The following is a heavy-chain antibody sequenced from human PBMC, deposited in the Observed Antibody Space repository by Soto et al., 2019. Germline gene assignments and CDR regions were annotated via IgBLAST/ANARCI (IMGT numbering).Heavy chain of an antibody. J-gene: IGHJ5*02. CDR3: ARDRQLGGGFAP. V-gene: IGHV1-69*01. Sequence: QVQLVQSGAEVKKPGSSVKVSCKASGGTFSSYAISWVRQAPGQGLEWMGGIIPIFGTANYAQKFQGRVTITADESTSTAYRERSSLRSEDTAVYYCARDRQLGGGFAPWGQGPLVTVSS. CDR1: GGTFSSYA. CDR2: IIPIFGTA. D-gene: IGHD6-6*01.